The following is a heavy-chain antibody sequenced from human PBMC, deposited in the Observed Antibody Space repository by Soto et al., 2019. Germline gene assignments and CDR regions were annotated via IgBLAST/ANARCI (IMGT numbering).Heavy chain of an antibody. D-gene: IGHD3-9*01. CDR3: ARGDILIGSRNWFDP. V-gene: IGHV4-34*01. CDR1: GGSFINHY. J-gene: IGHJ5*02. CDR2: INHIGIT. Sequence: SETLSLTRAVYGGSFINHYWSWIRQPPGKGLEWIGEINHIGITNYNPSLKSRVTLSVDTFKKQFSLKLSSVAAADTAVYYCARGDILIGSRNWFDPWGQGTLVTVSS.